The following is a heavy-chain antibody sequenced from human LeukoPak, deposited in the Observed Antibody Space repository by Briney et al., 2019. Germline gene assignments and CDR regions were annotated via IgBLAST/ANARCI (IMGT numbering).Heavy chain of an antibody. CDR1: GFTFSSYG. CDR2: IRYDGSNK. D-gene: IGHD2-2*01. V-gene: IGHV3-30*02. J-gene: IGHJ6*04. CDR3: AKDKGRDIVVVPAAIEDV. Sequence: GGSLRLSCAASGFTFSSYGMHWVRQAPGKGLEWVVFIRYDGSNKYYADSVKGRFTISRDNSKNTLYLQMNSLRAEDTAVYYCAKDKGRDIVVVPAAIEDVWGKGTTVTVSS.